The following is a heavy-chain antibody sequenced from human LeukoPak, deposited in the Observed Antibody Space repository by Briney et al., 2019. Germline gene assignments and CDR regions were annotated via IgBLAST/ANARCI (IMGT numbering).Heavy chain of an antibody. Sequence: SGGSLRLSCLASGFSFNSYTMNWVREAPGKGLEWVSTISPVSSYTWYAESVKGRFTISRDNPKNSLYLLMDSLRAEDTAVYYCVRDVSRRIGMDVWGQGTTVTVSS. CDR2: ISPVSSYT. CDR1: GFSFNSYT. CDR3: VRDVSRRIGMDV. J-gene: IGHJ6*02. D-gene: IGHD2/OR15-2a*01. V-gene: IGHV3-21*01.